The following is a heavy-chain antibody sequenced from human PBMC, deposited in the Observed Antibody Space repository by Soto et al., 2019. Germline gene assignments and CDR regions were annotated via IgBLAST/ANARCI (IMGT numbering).Heavy chain of an antibody. J-gene: IGHJ6*02. CDR3: ARTERLSSSYGMDV. Sequence: GGSLRLSCAASGFTFSSYEMNWVRQAPGKGLEWVSYISSSGSTIYYADSVKGRFTISRDNAKNSLYLQMNSLRAEDTAVYYCARTERLSSSYGMDVWGQGTTVTVS. CDR2: ISSSGSTI. D-gene: IGHD6-6*01. CDR1: GFTFSSYE. V-gene: IGHV3-48*03.